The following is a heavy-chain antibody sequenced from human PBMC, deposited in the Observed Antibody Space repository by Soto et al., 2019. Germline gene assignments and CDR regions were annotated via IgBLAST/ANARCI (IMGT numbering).Heavy chain of an antibody. J-gene: IGHJ6*02. CDR2: INPNRGGI. D-gene: IGHD3-10*01. Sequence: QVQLVQSGAEVKKPGASVKVSCKASGYTFTGYYMHWVRQAPGQGLEWMGWINPNRGGINYAQKFKCWVTMTRDTSISRGYMELSRLRSDDTAVYYCARDQGAGVRGVWGSYYYYYGMDVWGQGTTVTVSS. CDR1: GYTFTGYY. V-gene: IGHV1-2*04. CDR3: ARDQGAGVRGVWGSYYYYYGMDV.